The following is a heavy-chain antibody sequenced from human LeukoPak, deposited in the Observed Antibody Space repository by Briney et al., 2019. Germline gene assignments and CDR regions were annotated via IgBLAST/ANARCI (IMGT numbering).Heavy chain of an antibody. CDR2: INHSGST. D-gene: IGHD1-26*01. CDR1: GGSFSGYY. V-gene: IGHV4-34*01. J-gene: IGHJ1*01. CDR3: ARVLYSGSLRRAEYFQH. Sequence: SETLSLTCAVYGGSFSGYYWSWIRQPPGKGLEWIGEINHSGSTNYNPSLKSRVTISVDTSKNQFSLKLSSVIAADTAVYYCARVLYSGSLRRAEYFQHWGQGNLVTVSS.